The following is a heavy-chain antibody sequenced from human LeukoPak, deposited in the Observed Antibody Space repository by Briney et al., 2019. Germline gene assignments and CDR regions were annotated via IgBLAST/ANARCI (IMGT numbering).Heavy chain of an antibody. D-gene: IGHD3-10*01. CDR3: ARRYYHITEFDP. CDR1: GYGSSNYW. J-gene: IGHJ5*02. CDR2: IYPADSST. Sequence: GESLKISCKASGYGSSNYWIGWVRQLPGKGPEWVGFIYPADSSTRYSPSFQGQVTISADKSISTAYLQWSSLKASDTAMYYCARRYYHITEFDPWGQGTLVTVSS. V-gene: IGHV5-51*01.